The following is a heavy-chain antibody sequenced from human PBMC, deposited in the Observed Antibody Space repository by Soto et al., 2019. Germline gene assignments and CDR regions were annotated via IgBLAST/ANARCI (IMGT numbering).Heavy chain of an antibody. D-gene: IGHD3-9*01. V-gene: IGHV3-72*01. CDR3: VRAGTGYQLDY. Sequence: PGGSLRLSCAASGVTFSDHYMDWVRQASGKGLELVGRIRNKANSYTAEYAASVKGRFTISRDDSKNSLYLQMNSLKIEDTALYYCVRAGTGYQLDYWGQGT. J-gene: IGHJ4*02. CDR2: IRNKANSYTA. CDR1: GVTFSDHY.